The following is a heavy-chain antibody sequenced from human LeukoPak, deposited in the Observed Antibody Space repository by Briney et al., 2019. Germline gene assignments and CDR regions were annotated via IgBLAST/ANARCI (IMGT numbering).Heavy chain of an antibody. J-gene: IGHJ4*02. Sequence: GGSLRLSCAASGFTFSSYGMSWVRQAPGKGLEWVSAISGSGGSTYYADSVKGRFTISRDNSKNTLYLQMNSLRAEDTAVYYCARDLVVATGPDYWGQGTLVTVSS. CDR3: ARDLVVATGPDY. D-gene: IGHD5-12*01. CDR2: ISGSGGST. V-gene: IGHV3-23*01. CDR1: GFTFSSYG.